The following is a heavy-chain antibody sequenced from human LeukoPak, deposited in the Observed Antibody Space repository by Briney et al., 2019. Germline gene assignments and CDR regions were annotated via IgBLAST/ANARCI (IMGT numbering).Heavy chain of an antibody. V-gene: IGHV3-33*01. J-gene: IGHJ4*02. Sequence: PGRSLRLSCAASGFTFSSYGMXWVRXAPGKXXEWVALIWYDGSNKYYADSVKGRFTISRDNSKNTLYLQMNSLRAEDTAVYYCARDFSGSWGVSYWGQGTLVTVSS. CDR2: IWYDGSNK. CDR1: GFTFSSYG. CDR3: ARDFSGSWGVSY. D-gene: IGHD1-26*01.